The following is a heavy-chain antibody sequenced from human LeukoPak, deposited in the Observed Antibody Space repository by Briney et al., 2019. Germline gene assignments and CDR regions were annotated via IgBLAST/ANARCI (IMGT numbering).Heavy chain of an antibody. J-gene: IGHJ5*02. CDR3: ARGTEMATMGSWFDP. CDR2: INQDGSES. CDR1: GFTFSHSW. Sequence: PGGSLRLSCAVSGFTFSHSWMSWVRQAPGKGLEWVANINQDGSESYYVDSVKGRFTISRDNAKTSLYLQMNSLRTEDTAVYYCARGTEMATMGSWFDPWGQGTLVTVSS. D-gene: IGHD5-24*01. V-gene: IGHV3-7*01.